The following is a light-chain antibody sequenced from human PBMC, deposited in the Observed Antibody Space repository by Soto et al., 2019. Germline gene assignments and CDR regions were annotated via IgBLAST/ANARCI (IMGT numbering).Light chain of an antibody. CDR3: QQRSNWPPYT. J-gene: IGKJ2*01. CDR2: GAS. V-gene: IGKV3-11*01. CDR1: QSVGNSH. Sequence: EIVLTQSPGTLSVSPGETATLSCRASQSVGNSHVAWYQQRRGLPPRLLIYGASNRATGIPARFSGSGSGTDFTLTISSLEPEDFAVYYCQQRSNWPPYTFGQGTKVDIK.